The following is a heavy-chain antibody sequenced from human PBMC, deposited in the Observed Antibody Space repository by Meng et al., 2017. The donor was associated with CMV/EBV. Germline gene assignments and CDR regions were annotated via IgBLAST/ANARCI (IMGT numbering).Heavy chain of an antibody. V-gene: IGHV1-46*01. J-gene: IGHJ6*02. CDR1: GYTFITYY. Sequence: ASVKVSCKSSGYTFITYYMNWVRQAPGQGLEWMGIINPSDGNTKYAQKFEGRVTLTRDTSTSTVYMELGSLRSEDTAVYYCARVGGVVPAYYYGMDVWGPGTTVTVSS. CDR2: INPSDGNT. D-gene: IGHD2-2*01. CDR3: ARVGGVVPAYYYGMDV.